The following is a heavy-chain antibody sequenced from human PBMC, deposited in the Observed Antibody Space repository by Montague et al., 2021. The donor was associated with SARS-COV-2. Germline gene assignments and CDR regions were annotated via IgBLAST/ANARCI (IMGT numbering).Heavy chain of an antibody. V-gene: IGHV3-48*03. CDR3: ARRVAYYGMEA. CDR1: GFTFSSYE. Sequence: SLRLSCAASGFTFSSYEMNWVRQAPGKGLEWVSYISSSGSTIYYADSVKGRFTISRDNANNSLYLQMNSLRGEDTAVYYCARRVAYYGMEAWGQGTMVIVSS. CDR2: ISSSGSTI. J-gene: IGHJ6*02.